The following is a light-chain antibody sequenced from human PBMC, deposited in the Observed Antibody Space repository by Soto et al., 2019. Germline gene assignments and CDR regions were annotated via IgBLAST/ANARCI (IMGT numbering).Light chain of an antibody. J-gene: IGKJ3*01. CDR3: QQRSDWPLT. CDR1: QSVDSH. Sequence: EIVLTQPPATLSLSPGERATLSCRASQSVDSHLAWYQQKPGRAPRLLIYDASNRASGIPARFSGSGSGTDFTLTISSLEPEDFAVYYCQQRSDWPLTFGPGTKVDIK. V-gene: IGKV3-11*01. CDR2: DAS.